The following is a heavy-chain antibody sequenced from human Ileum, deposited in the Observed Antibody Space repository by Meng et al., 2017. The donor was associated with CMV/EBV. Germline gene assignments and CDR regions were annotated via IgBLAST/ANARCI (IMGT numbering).Heavy chain of an antibody. CDR2: IYPGDSDT. V-gene: IGHV5-51*01. J-gene: IGHJ1*01. CDR3: ARRQPFGGVEN. CDR1: GYTFTSYW. D-gene: IGHD3-16*01. Sequence: GGSLRLSCEGSGYTFTSYWIGWVRQMPGKGLEWMWIIYPGDSDTRYSPSFQGHVTISADKYVHTAYLQWSSLKASDTAMYYCARRQPFGGVENWGQGTLVTVSS.